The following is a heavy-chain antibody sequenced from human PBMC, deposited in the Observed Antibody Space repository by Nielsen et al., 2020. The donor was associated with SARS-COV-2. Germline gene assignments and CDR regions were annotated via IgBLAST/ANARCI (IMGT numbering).Heavy chain of an antibody. D-gene: IGHD3-10*01. Sequence: ASVKVSCKASGYTFTSYYMHWVRQAPGQGLEWMGIINPSGGSTSYAQKFQGRVTITADESTSTAYMELSSLRSEDTAVYYCARTNVGSGSYFDYWGQGTLVTVSS. CDR3: ARTNVGSGSYFDY. J-gene: IGHJ4*02. CDR1: GYTFTSYY. CDR2: INPSGGST. V-gene: IGHV1-46*01.